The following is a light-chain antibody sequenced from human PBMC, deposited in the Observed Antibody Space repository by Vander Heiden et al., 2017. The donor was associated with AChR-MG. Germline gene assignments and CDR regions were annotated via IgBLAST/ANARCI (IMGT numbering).Light chain of an antibody. CDR3: SSYTSSSTFYV. Sequence: QSALTQPASVSGSPGQSLTISCTGTSSYVGGYNYVSWYQQNPGKAPKRMIYDVSKRPSGVSNRFSGSKSGNTASLTISGLQAEDEADYYCSSYTSSSTFYVFGTGTKVTVL. CDR1: SSYVGGYNY. J-gene: IGLJ1*01. CDR2: DVS. V-gene: IGLV2-14*01.